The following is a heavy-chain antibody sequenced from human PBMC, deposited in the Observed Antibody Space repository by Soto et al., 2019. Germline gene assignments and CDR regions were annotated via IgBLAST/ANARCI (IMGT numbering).Heavy chain of an antibody. J-gene: IGHJ6*03. CDR2: INPSGGST. Sequence: ASVKVSCKASGYTFTSYYMHWVRQAPGQGLEWMGIINPSGGSTSYAQKFQGRVTMTRDTSTSTVYMELSSLRSEDTAVYYCAREENYYGSGRDYYYYYMDVWGKGTTVTVSS. V-gene: IGHV1-46*03. CDR1: GYTFTSYY. CDR3: AREENYYGSGRDYYYYYMDV. D-gene: IGHD3-10*01.